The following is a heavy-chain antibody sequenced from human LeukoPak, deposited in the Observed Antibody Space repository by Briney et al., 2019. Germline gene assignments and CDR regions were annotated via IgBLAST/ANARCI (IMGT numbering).Heavy chain of an antibody. CDR1: GFTFSSYA. V-gene: IGHV3-30-3*01. D-gene: IGHD1-1*01. J-gene: IGHJ6*02. CDR3: ARDFGTGTGYYYYYGIDV. CDR2: ISYDGSNK. Sequence: PGGSLRLSCAASGFTFSSYAMHWVRQAPGKGLEWVAVISYDGSNKYYADSVKGRFTISRDNSKNTLYLQMNSLRAEDTAVYYCARDFGTGTGYYYYYGIDVCGQGTTVTVSS.